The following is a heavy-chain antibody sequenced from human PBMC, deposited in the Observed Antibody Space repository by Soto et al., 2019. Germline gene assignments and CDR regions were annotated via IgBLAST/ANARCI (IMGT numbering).Heavy chain of an antibody. D-gene: IGHD4-4*01. Sequence: GASLGLSCAASGFTFSSFGMNWVLQAPGKGLEWVSLISDSGGSTYHADSVKGRFTISRDNSKNTLYLQMNSLRAEDTAVYYRPKAATITTLYNFDFWRQGTLVTVSS. V-gene: IGHV3-23*01. CDR1: GFTFSSFG. CDR3: PKAATITTLYNFDF. CDR2: ISDSGGST. J-gene: IGHJ4*02.